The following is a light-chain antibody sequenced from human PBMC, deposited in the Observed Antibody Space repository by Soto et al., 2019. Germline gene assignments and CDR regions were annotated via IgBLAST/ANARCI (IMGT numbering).Light chain of an antibody. CDR2: DDS. Sequence: SYDLAPPPSGSAAPGQTARMTCGGNKLASQSVHWYQQKPGQAPVLVVYDDSDRPSGVPERFSGFNSANTATLTTSRVEAGDEADYYCQVWDSDSDDWVFGGGTKVTVL. J-gene: IGLJ3*02. CDR3: QVWDSDSDDWV. CDR1: KLASQS. V-gene: IGLV3-21*02.